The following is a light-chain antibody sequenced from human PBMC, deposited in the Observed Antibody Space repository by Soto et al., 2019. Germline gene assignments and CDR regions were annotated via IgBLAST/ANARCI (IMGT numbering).Light chain of an antibody. V-gene: IGKV3-20*01. Sequence: EVVLTQSPGTLSLSPGEEATLSCRASQSVSNRYFAWYQQKPGQAPRLLIYRVSGRATGIPDRFSGSGSGTDFTLTISRLEPEDFAVYYCQQYGNVPLTFGGGTKVDIK. J-gene: IGKJ4*01. CDR2: RVS. CDR3: QQYGNVPLT. CDR1: QSVSNRY.